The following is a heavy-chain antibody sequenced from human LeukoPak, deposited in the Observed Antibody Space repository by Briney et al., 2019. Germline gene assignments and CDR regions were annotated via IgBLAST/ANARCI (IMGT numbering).Heavy chain of an antibody. J-gene: IGHJ6*02. V-gene: IGHV4-4*02. CDR2: IYHSGST. CDR3: ARDRGVIGSIRYGMDV. D-gene: IGHD3-3*01. CDR1: GGSISSSNW. Sequence: SETLSLTCAVSGGSISSSNWWSWVRQPPGKGLEWIGEIYHSGSTNYNPSLKSRVTISVDKSKNQFSLKLSSVTAADTAVYYCARDRGVIGSIRYGMDVWGQGTTATVSS.